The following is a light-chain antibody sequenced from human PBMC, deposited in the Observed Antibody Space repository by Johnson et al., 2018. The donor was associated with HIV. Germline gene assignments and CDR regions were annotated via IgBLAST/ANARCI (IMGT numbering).Light chain of an antibody. CDR1: SSNIGNNY. V-gene: IGLV1-51*02. CDR3: GTWDSSLSAFYV. J-gene: IGLJ1*01. CDR2: ENN. Sequence: QSALTQPPSVSAAPGQKVTISCSGSSSNIGNNYVSWYQQLPGTAPKLLIYENNKRPPGIPDRFSGSKSRTSATLGITDRQTTDEADYYCGTWDSSLSAFYVFGTGTKVTVL.